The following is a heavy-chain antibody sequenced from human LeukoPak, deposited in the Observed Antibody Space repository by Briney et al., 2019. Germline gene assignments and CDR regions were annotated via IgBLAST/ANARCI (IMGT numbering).Heavy chain of an antibody. CDR2: ISAYNGNT. D-gene: IGHD1-7*01. J-gene: IGHJ4*02. V-gene: IGHV1-18*01. CDR3: ARGIANSFVVLPDFDY. CDR1: GYTFTSYG. Sequence: ASVKVSCKASGYTFTSYGISWVRQAPGQGLEWMGWISAYNGNTNYVQKLQGRVTMTTDTSTSTAYKELRSLRSEDTAVYYCARGIANSFVVLPDFDYWGQGTLVTVSS.